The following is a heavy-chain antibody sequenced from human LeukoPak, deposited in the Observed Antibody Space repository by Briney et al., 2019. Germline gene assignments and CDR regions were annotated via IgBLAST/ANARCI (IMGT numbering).Heavy chain of an antibody. CDR3: AREIAVAEANNWFDP. Sequence: PSETLSLTCTVSGGSISSYYWSWIRQPPGKGLEWIGYIYHSGSTNYNPSLKSRVTISVDTSKNQFSLKLSSVTAADTAVYYCAREIAVAEANNWFDPWGQGTLVTVSS. D-gene: IGHD6-19*01. J-gene: IGHJ5*02. V-gene: IGHV4-59*01. CDR2: IYHSGST. CDR1: GGSISSYY.